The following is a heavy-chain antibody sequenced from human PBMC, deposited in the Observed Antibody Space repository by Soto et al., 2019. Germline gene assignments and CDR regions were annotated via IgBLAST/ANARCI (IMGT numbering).Heavy chain of an antibody. J-gene: IGHJ5*02. D-gene: IGHD3-10*01. CDR2: INHSGST. V-gene: IGHV4-34*01. CDR1: GGSFSGYY. Sequence: QVQLQQWGAGLLKPSETLSLTCAVYGGSFSGYYWSWIRQPPGKGLEWIGEINHSGSTNYNPSLKSRVTISVDTSKNQFSLKLSSVTAADTAVYYCARVRGYYYGSGSYCWFDPWGQGTLVTVSS. CDR3: ARVRGYYYGSGSYCWFDP.